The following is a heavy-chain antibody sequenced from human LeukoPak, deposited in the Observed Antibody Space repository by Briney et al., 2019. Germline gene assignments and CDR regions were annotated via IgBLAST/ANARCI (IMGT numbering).Heavy chain of an antibody. J-gene: IGHJ6*03. CDR1: GFTFSDYN. Sequence: GGSLRLSCAASGFTFSDYNMRWIRQAPGKGLEWVSSISRSGSTKYYADSVKGRFTISRDNAKNSLFLQMNSLRAEDTAVYYCARDYVAASADYYMDVWGKGTTVTVSS. CDR3: ARDYVAASADYYMDV. CDR2: ISRSGSTK. V-gene: IGHV3-11*04. D-gene: IGHD3-16*01.